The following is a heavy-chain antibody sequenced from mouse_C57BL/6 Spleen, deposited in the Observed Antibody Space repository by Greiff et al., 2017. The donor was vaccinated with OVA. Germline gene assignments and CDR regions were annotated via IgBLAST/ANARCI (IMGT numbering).Heavy chain of an antibody. CDR2: IHPNSGST. J-gene: IGHJ2*01. CDR1: GYTFTSYW. D-gene: IGHD3-2*02. V-gene: IGHV1-64*01. CDR3: ARDLRQLRDY. Sequence: QVQLQQSGAELVKPGASVKLSCKASGYTFTSYWMHWVKQRPGQGLEWIGMIHPNSGSTNYNEKFKSKATLTVDKSSSTAYMQLSSLTSEDSAVYYCARDLRQLRDYWGQGTTLTVSS.